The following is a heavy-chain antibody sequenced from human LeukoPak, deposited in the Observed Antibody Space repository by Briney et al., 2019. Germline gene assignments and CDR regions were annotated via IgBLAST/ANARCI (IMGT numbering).Heavy chain of an antibody. CDR3: ATLLDY. J-gene: IGHJ4*02. CDR2: ISWNSGSI. V-gene: IGHV3-23*01. CDR1: GFTFSSYW. Sequence: GGSLRLSCAASGFTFSSYWMSWVRQAPGKGLEWVSGISWNSGSIGYADSVKGRFTISRDNSKNTLYLQMNSLRAEDTAVYYCATLLDYWGQGTLVTVSS.